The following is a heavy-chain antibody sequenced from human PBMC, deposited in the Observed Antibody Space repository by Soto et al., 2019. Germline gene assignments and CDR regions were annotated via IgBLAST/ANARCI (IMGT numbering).Heavy chain of an antibody. V-gene: IGHV4-31*03. J-gene: IGHJ5*02. CDR2: IGYSGAT. CDR3: ARGGASSKWFAP. Sequence: PSETLSLTCTVSGGSITSGGSFWSWIRQHPGKGPEWIAFIGYSGATSYNPSLASRVTISADTYKSQFSLNLRSVTAADTAVYYCARGGASSKWFAPWGQGTQVTVSS. CDR1: GGSITSGGSF. D-gene: IGHD2-15*01.